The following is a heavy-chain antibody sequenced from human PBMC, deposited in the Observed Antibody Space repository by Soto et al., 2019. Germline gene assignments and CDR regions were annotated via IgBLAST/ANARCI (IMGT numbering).Heavy chain of an antibody. CDR3: ARAAPLVLRYSNWFDP. CDR2: IIPIFGTA. CDR1: GGTFSSYA. V-gene: IGHV1-69*13. D-gene: IGHD3-9*01. J-gene: IGHJ5*02. Sequence: ASVKVSCKASGGTFSSYAISWVRQAPGQGLEWMGGIIPIFGTANYAQKFQGRVTITADESTSTAYMELSSLRSEDTAVYYCARAAPLVLRYSNWFDPWGQGTLVTVSS.